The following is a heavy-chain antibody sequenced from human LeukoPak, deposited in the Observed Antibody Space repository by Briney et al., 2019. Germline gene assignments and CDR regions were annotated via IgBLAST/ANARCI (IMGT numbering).Heavy chain of an antibody. J-gene: IGHJ2*01. CDR2: INPNSGGT. Sequence: GASVKVSCKASGYTFTGYYMHWVRQAPGQGLEWMGWINPNSGGTNYAQKFQGRVTMTRDTSISTAYMELSRLRSDDTAVYYCAREDYDDSGGWYFDLWGRGTLVTVSS. V-gene: IGHV1-2*02. CDR1: GYTFTGYY. D-gene: IGHD3-3*01. CDR3: AREDYDDSGGWYFDL.